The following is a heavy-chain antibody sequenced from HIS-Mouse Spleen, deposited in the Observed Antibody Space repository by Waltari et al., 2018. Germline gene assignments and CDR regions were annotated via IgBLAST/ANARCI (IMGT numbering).Heavy chain of an antibody. CDR3: AREIPYSSSWYDWYFDL. CDR2: IYYSGST. Sequence: QLQLPESGPGLVKPSETLSLTCTVSGGSISSSSYYWGWIRQPPGKGLEWIGSIYYSGSTYYNPYLKSRVTISVDTSKNQFSLKLSSVTAADTAVYYCAREIPYSSSWYDWYFDLWGRGTLVTVSS. J-gene: IGHJ2*01. V-gene: IGHV4-39*07. D-gene: IGHD6-13*01. CDR1: GGSISSSSYY.